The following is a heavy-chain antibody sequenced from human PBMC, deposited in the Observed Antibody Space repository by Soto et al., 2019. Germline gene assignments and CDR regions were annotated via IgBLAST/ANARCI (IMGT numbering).Heavy chain of an antibody. Sequence: SETLSLTCTVSGGSISSYDDYWGWIRQPPGKGLEWIGSIHSSGRTYFNPSLKTRVTISVNTSKKQLSLKVSSVTTADTAVYYCATQGYYDMLTGYYATDYYYGMDVWGQGTTVTVSS. CDR2: IHSSGRT. D-gene: IGHD3-9*01. CDR1: GGSISSYDDY. V-gene: IGHV4-39*01. J-gene: IGHJ6*02. CDR3: ATQGYYDMLTGYYATDYYYGMDV.